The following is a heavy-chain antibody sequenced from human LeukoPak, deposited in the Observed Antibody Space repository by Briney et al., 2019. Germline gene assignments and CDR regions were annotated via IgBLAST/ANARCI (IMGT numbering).Heavy chain of an antibody. V-gene: IGHV3-74*01. CDR1: GYTFSSYW. J-gene: IGHJ5*02. CDR2: IDTDGSIT. D-gene: IGHD3-3*01. Sequence: GGSLRLSCAASGYTFSSYWMHWVRQAPGKGLVWVSRIDTDGSITSYADSVKGRFTISRDNSKNTLYLQMNSLRAEDTAVYYCAKPEGYDFWSGYQDWFDPWGQGTLVTVSS. CDR3: AKPEGYDFWSGYQDWFDP.